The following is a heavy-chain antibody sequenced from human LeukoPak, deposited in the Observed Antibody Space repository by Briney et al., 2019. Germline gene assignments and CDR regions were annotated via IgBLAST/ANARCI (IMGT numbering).Heavy chain of an antibody. CDR2: IWYDGSNQ. J-gene: IGHJ3*02. CDR3: ARTMDILTGYYKGLDAFDI. Sequence: GGSLRLSCEASGFTFSDSGMHWVRQTPGKGLEWVAVIWYDGSNQHYADSVKGRFTISRDNAKNSLYLQMNSLRAEDTAVYYCARTMDILTGYYKGLDAFDIWGQGTMVTVSS. D-gene: IGHD3-9*01. CDR1: GFTFSDSG. V-gene: IGHV3-33*01.